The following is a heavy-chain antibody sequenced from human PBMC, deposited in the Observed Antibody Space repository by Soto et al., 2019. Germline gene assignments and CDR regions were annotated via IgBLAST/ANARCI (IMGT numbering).Heavy chain of an antibody. J-gene: IGHJ6*02. Sequence: LGESLKISCKGSGYIFRNYWIGWVRRMPGKGLEVIGIIHPVDCDTRYGPSFQGQATTSVDKPVSTAYLQWSSLKASATAMYYCARRDGYYRGMDVWGQGTTVTVSS. CDR3: ARRDGYYRGMDV. CDR1: GYIFRNYW. CDR2: IHPVDCDT. V-gene: IGHV5-51*01.